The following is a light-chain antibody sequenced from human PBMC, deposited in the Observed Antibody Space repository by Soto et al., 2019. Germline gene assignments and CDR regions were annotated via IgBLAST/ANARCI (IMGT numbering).Light chain of an antibody. J-gene: IGKJ1*01. CDR3: QQLNSYPRT. V-gene: IGKV1-9*01. CDR2: AAS. Sequence: DIQLTQSPSFLSASVGDRVTITFRASQGIRSFLAWYQQKPGKAPKLLIYAASTLQSGVPSRFSGSGSGTEFALTPSSLQPEDCATDYCQQLNSYPRTFGQGTKVEIQ. CDR1: QGIRSF.